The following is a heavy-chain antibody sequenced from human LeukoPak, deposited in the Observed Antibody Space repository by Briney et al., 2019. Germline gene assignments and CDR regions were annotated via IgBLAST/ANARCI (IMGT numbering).Heavy chain of an antibody. J-gene: IGHJ4*02. D-gene: IGHD6-13*01. V-gene: IGHV4-34*01. Sequence: PSETLSLTCAVYGGSFSGYYWSWIRQPPGKGLEWIGEINHSGSTNYNPSLKSRVTTSVDTSKNQFSLKLSSVTAADTAVYYCARSIGSSWNPTDYWGQGTLVTVSS. CDR3: ARSIGSSWNPTDY. CDR2: INHSGST. CDR1: GGSFSGYY.